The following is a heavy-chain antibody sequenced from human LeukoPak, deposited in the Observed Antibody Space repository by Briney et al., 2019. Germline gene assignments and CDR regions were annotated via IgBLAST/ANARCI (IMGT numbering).Heavy chain of an antibody. Sequence: GGSLRLSCAASGFTFSSYATHWVRQAPGKGLEWVAVISYDGSNKYYADSVKGRFTISRDNSKNTLYPQMNSQRAEDTAVYYCARDSADRYDSSGYYPLDYWGQGTLVTVSS. D-gene: IGHD3-22*01. J-gene: IGHJ4*02. CDR1: GFTFSSYA. V-gene: IGHV3-30-3*01. CDR3: ARDSADRYDSSGYYPLDY. CDR2: ISYDGSNK.